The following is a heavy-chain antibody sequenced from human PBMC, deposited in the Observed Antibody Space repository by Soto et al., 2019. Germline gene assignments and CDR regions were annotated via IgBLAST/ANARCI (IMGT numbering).Heavy chain of an antibody. Sequence: QLQLQESGSGLVKPSQTLSLTCAVSGGSISSGGYSWSWIRQPPGKGLEWIGYIYHSGSTYYNPSLNSRVTITVDRSKNQFSLKVGSVTAADTAVYYCARDSCISTSCLGGAFDIWGQGTMVTVSS. D-gene: IGHD2-2*01. CDR2: IYHSGST. V-gene: IGHV4-30-2*01. J-gene: IGHJ3*02. CDR1: GGSISSGGYS. CDR3: ARDSCISTSCLGGAFDI.